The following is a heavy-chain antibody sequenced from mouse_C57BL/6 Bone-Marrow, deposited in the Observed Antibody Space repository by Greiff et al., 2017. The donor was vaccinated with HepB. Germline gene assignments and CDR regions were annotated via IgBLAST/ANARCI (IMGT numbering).Heavy chain of an antibody. Sequence: LQQSGPGILQSSQTLSLTCSFSGFSLSTSGMGLSWLRQPSGKGLEGLAHIYWDDDKRYNPSLKSRLTISKDTSRNQVFLKITSVDTADTATYYCARRPGNREYYFDYWGQGTTLTVSS. CDR1: GFSLSTSGMG. CDR2: IYWDDDK. D-gene: IGHD2-1*01. V-gene: IGHV8-12*01. CDR3: ARRPGNREYYFDY. J-gene: IGHJ2*01.